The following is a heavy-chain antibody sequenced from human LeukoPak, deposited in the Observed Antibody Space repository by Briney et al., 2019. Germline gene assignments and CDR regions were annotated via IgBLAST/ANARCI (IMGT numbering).Heavy chain of an antibody. J-gene: IGHJ4*02. CDR3: ARDLGIISGSYYVPFFDY. Sequence: GASVKVSCKASEGTFSSYAISWVRQAPGQGLEWMGGIIPIFGTANYAQKFQGRVTITTDESTSTSYMELSSLRSEDTAVYYCARDLGIISGSYYVPFFDYWGQGTLATVSS. V-gene: IGHV1-69*05. D-gene: IGHD1-26*01. CDR1: EGTFSSYA. CDR2: IIPIFGTA.